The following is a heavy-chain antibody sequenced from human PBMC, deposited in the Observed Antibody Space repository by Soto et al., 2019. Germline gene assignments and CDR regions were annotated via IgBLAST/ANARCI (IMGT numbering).Heavy chain of an antibody. V-gene: IGHV4-31*03. CDR3: ARAGRGYCSGFTCDSGLYGMDV. J-gene: IGHJ6*02. Sequence: PSETLSLTCTVSGGSISSGGYYWSWIRQNPGKGLEWIGYTYNSVSTYYNPSLKSRVTISVDTSMNQFSLNLSSVTAADTAVYYCARAGRGYCSGFTCDSGLYGMDVWGQGTTVTVSS. D-gene: IGHD2-15*01. CDR1: GGSISSGGYY. CDR2: TYNSVST.